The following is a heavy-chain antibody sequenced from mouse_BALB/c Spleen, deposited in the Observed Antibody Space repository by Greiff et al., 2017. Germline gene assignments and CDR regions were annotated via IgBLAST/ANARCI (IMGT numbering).Heavy chain of an antibody. CDR1: GYAFTNYL. Sequence: QVHVKQSGAELVRPGTSVKVSCKASGYAFTNYLIEWVKQRPGQGLEWIGVINPGSGGTNYNEKFKGKATLTADKSSSTAYMQLSSLTSDDSAVYFCAREGDGEAYWGQRTLVTVSA. CDR2: INPGSGGT. J-gene: IGHJ3*01. V-gene: IGHV1-54*01. CDR3: AREGDGEAY. D-gene: IGHD2-13*01.